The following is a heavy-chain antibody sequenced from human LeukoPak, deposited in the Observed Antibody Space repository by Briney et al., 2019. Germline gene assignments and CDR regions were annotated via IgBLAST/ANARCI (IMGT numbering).Heavy chain of an antibody. CDR2: IYYSGST. V-gene: IGHV4-39*01. CDR3: ARPIGVSSGYRLDAFDI. CDR1: GSSISSSSYY. Sequence: SETLSLTCTVSGSSISSSSYYWGWIRQPPGKGLEWIGSIYYSGSTYYNPSLKSRVTISVDTSKNQFSLKLSSVTAADTAVYYCARPIGVSSGYRLDAFDIWGQGTMVTVSS. J-gene: IGHJ3*02. D-gene: IGHD3-22*01.